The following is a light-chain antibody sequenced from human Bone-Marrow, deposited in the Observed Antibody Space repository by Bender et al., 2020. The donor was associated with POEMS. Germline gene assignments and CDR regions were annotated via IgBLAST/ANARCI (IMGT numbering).Light chain of an antibody. CDR1: SSNIGAHA. V-gene: IGLV1-44*01. CDR3: AVWDDSLNGWV. CDR2: SSH. J-gene: IGLJ3*02. Sequence: QSVLTQPPSASGTPGQRVTISCSGGSSNIGAHAVNRYQHLPGTKPNLLIYSSHRRPSEVPDRFSGSRSGTSASLDISGLQSEDEADYYCAVWDDSLNGWVFGGGTKLTVL.